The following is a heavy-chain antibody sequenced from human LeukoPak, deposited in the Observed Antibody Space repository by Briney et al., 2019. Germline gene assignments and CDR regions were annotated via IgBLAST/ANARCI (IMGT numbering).Heavy chain of an antibody. J-gene: IGHJ6*03. V-gene: IGHV3-30*04. CDR3: ARTGLQVGYMDV. D-gene: IGHD2-15*01. CDR2: ISYDGSNK. CDR1: GFTFSSYA. Sequence: GGSLRLSCAASGFTFSSYAMHWVRQAPGKGLEWVAVISYDGSNKYYADSVKGRFTISRDNSKNTLYLQMNSLRAEDTAVYYCARTGLQVGYMDVWGKGTTVTVSS.